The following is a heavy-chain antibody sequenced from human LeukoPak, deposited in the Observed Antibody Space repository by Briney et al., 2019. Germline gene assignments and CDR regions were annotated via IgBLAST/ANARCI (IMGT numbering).Heavy chain of an antibody. CDR1: GGSISGYY. CDR2: INHSGST. CDR3: ARGSNYDILTGYVDY. D-gene: IGHD3-9*01. V-gene: IGHV4-34*01. J-gene: IGHJ4*02. Sequence: KPSETLSLTCTVSGGSISGYYWSWIRQPPGKGLEWIGEINHSGSTNYNPSLKSRVTISVDTSKNQFSLKLSSVTAADTAVYYCARGSNYDILTGYVDYWGQGTLVTVSS.